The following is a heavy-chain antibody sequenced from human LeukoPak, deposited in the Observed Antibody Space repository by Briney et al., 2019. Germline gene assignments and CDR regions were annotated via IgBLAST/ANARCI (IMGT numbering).Heavy chain of an antibody. J-gene: IGHJ6*03. CDR1: GYTFTSYD. V-gene: IGHV1-8*01. CDR2: INPSSGNT. CDR3: ARVDKYQLPRGVYYYYMDV. D-gene: IGHD2-2*01. Sequence: ASVKVSCQASGYTFTSYDINWVRQATSQGLEWMGWINPSSGNTGYGQKLQGRVTMTRNTSISTAYMEMSSLRSEDTAVYYCARVDKYQLPRGVYYYYMDVWGKGTTVTISS.